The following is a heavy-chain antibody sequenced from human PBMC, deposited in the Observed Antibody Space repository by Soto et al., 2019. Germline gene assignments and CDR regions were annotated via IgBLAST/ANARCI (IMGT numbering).Heavy chain of an antibody. J-gene: IGHJ5*02. CDR1: GGSFSCYY. CDR2: INHSGST. V-gene: IGHV4-34*01. D-gene: IGHD3-10*01. CDR3: ARVLPYYGSGSYFWFDP. Sequence: SETLSLTCAVYGGSFSCYYWSWIRQPPGKGLEWIGEINHSGSTNYNPSLKSRVTISVDTSKNQFSLKLSSVTAADTAVYYCARVLPYYGSGSYFWFDPWGQGTLVTVSS.